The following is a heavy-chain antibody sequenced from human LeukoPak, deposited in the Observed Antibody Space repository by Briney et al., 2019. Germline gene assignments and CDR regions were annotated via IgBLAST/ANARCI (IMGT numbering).Heavy chain of an antibody. V-gene: IGHV3-23*01. CDR1: GFTFSSYG. CDR3: ARDDAVLRYFDWSNGIDY. Sequence: GGSLRLSCAASGFTFSSYGMNWVRQAPGKGLEWVSGISGSGGRTYYVDSVKGRFTISRDNSKNTLFLQMNSLRAEDTAVYYCARDDAVLRYFDWSNGIDYWGQGSLVTVSS. J-gene: IGHJ4*02. CDR2: ISGSGGRT. D-gene: IGHD3-9*01.